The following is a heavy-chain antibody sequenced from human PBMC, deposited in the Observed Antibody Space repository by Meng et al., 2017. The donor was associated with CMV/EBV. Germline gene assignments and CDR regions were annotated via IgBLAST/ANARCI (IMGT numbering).Heavy chain of an antibody. Sequence: GSLRLSCTVSGGSVSSGSYYWSWIRQPPGKGLEWIGYIYYSGSTNYNPSLKSRVTISVDTSKNQFSLKLSSVTAADTAVYYCAREIGLRWKLFDYWGQGTLVTVSS. CDR2: IYYSGST. V-gene: IGHV4-61*01. CDR3: AREIGLRWKLFDY. CDR1: GGSVSSGSYY. D-gene: IGHD4-23*01. J-gene: IGHJ4*02.